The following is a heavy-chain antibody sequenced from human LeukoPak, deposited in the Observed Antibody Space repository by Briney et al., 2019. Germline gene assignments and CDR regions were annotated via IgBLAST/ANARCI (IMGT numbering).Heavy chain of an antibody. V-gene: IGHV3-23*01. D-gene: IGHD4/OR15-4a*01. CDR3: TKGTIELGV. CDR1: GFTFSSYG. J-gene: IGHJ6*02. Sequence: GGSLRLSCAASGFTFSSYGMHWVRQAPGKGLEWVSTISDRGDSTYYADSVKGRFTISRDNSKDTVFLQLNSLRVEDTALYYCTKGTIELGVWGQGTTVTVSS. CDR2: ISDRGDST.